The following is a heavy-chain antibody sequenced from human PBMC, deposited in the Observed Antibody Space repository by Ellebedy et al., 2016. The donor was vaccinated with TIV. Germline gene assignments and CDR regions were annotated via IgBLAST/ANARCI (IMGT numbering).Heavy chain of an antibody. Sequence: PGGSLRLSCAASGFTFDDYGMSWVRQAPGKGLEWVSGINWNGGSTGYADSVKGRFTISRDNAKNSLYLQMNSLRADDTAVYYCARSPYTGYSDLGFDYWGQGSLVTVSS. CDR1: GFTFDDYG. D-gene: IGHD2-2*02. J-gene: IGHJ4*02. CDR2: INWNGGST. V-gene: IGHV3-20*04. CDR3: ARSPYTGYSDLGFDY.